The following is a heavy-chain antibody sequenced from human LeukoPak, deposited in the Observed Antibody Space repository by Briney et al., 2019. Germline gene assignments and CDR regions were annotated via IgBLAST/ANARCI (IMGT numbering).Heavy chain of an antibody. CDR3: ARDDCSGGSCYGTDY. D-gene: IGHD2-15*01. V-gene: IGHV1-18*01. CDR2: ISAYNGNT. CDR1: GYTFTSYG. J-gene: IGHJ4*02. Sequence: ASVKVSCKASGYTFTSYGISWARQAPGQGLEWMGWISAYNGNTNYAQKLQGRVTMTTDTSTSTAYMELRSLRSDDTAVYYCARDDCSGGSCYGTDYWGQGTLVTVSS.